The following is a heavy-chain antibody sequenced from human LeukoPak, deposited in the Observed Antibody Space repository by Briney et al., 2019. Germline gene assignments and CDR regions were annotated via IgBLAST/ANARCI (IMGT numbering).Heavy chain of an antibody. V-gene: IGHV4-4*07. CDR2: IYTSGST. J-gene: IGHJ6*02. Sequence: PSETLSLTCTVSGGSISSYYCNWIRQPAGKGLEWIGRIYTSGSTNYNPSLKSRVTMSVDTSKNQFSLKLSSVTAADTAVYYCARGIDYDFWSGTYYYYGMDVWGQGTTVTVSS. D-gene: IGHD3-3*01. CDR1: GGSISSYY. CDR3: ARGIDYDFWSGTYYYYGMDV.